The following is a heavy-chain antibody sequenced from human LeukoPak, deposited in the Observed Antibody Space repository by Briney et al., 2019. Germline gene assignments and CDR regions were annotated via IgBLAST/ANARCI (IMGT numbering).Heavy chain of an antibody. V-gene: IGHV3-23*01. CDR2: ISSGGGGT. D-gene: IGHD3-10*01. CDR3: AKDNGFSLVRGIDIIVDY. J-gene: IGHJ4*02. CDR1: GFTFSNYA. Sequence: GGSLRLSCAASGFTFSNYAMNWGRQAPGKRLEWGSAISSGGGGTLYADSVKGRVTTSRDNSKSTLYLQMNSLRAEDTAVYYCAKDNGFSLVRGIDIIVDYWGQGTLVTVSS.